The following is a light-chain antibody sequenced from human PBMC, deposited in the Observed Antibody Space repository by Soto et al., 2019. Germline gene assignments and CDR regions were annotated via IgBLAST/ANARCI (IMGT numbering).Light chain of an antibody. CDR1: SSNVGGYNY. V-gene: IGLV2-14*01. CDR3: CSYAGTYSDV. J-gene: IGLJ1*01. CDR2: EVS. Sequence: QSALTRPASVSGSPGQSITISCTGTSSNVGGYNYVSWYQQHPGKAPKLMIYEVSNRPSGVSNRFSGSKSGNTASLTISGLHAEDEADYYCCSYAGTYSDVFGTGTKLNVL.